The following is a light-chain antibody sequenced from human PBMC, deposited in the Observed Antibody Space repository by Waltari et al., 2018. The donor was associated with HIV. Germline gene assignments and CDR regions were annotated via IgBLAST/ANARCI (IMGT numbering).Light chain of an antibody. CDR2: RDT. J-gene: IGLJ3*02. Sequence: SVLTQPPSASGTPGQKVTISCSGSSSNIGSNSVFWYQQLPGAAPKLLIYRDTRRPSGVPDRFSGSKSGTSATLGITGLQTGDEADYYCGTWDTSLGAGVFGGGTKLTVL. CDR3: GTWDTSLGAGV. V-gene: IGLV1-51*02. CDR1: SSNIGSNS.